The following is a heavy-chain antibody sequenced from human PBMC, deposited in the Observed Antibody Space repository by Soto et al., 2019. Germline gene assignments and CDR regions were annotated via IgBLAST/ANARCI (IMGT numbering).Heavy chain of an antibody. V-gene: IGHV3-13*01. CDR1: GFTFSSYD. D-gene: IGHD2-15*01. CDR2: IGTAGDT. CDR3: ARDQRAEGYPNGMDV. J-gene: IGHJ6*02. Sequence: EVQLVESGGGLVQPGGSLRLSCAASGFTFSSYDMHWVRQATGKGLEWVSAIGTAGDTYYPGSVKGRFTISRENAKNSLYLQRNRLRAGDAAVYYCARDQRAEGYPNGMDVWGQWTTVTVS.